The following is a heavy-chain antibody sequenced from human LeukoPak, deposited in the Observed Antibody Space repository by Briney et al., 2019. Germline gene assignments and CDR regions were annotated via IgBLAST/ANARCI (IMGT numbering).Heavy chain of an antibody. Sequence: GGSLRLSCAASGFTFSSYAMSWVRQAPGKGLEWASAISGSGGSTYYADSVKGRFTISRDNSKNTLYLQMNSLRAEDTAVYYCAKGVSMIVVVINSWGQGTLVTVSS. J-gene: IGHJ4*02. CDR1: GFTFSSYA. CDR2: ISGSGGST. CDR3: AKGVSMIVVVINS. V-gene: IGHV3-23*01. D-gene: IGHD3-22*01.